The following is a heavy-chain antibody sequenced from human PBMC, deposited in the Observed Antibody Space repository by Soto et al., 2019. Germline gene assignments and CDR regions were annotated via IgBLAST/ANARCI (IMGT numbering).Heavy chain of an antibody. D-gene: IGHD3-3*01. CDR1: GYTFTGYY. V-gene: IGHV1-2*02. CDR3: ARGQVLRFLEWLPRAAFDI. J-gene: IGHJ3*02. Sequence: ASVKVSCKASGYTFTGYYMHWVRQAPGQGLEWMGWINPNSGGTNYAQKFQGRVTMTRDTSISTAYMELSRLRSDDTAVCYCARGQVLRFLEWLPRAAFDIWGQGTMVTVSS. CDR2: INPNSGGT.